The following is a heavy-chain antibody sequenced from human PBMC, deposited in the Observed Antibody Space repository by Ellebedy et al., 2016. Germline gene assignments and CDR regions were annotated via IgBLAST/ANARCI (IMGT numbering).Heavy chain of an antibody. CDR1: GYRFSSYW. CDR2: IDPGDSET. CDR3: ARPIVAVGRTDAFHI. J-gene: IGHJ3*02. D-gene: IGHD6-19*01. Sequence: GESLKISCKGSGYRFSSYWIGWVRHMPGKGLELMGIIDPGDSETRYSPSFQGQVIISFDKSISTAYLQWNNLRASDSAIYYCARPIVAVGRTDAFHIWGQGTMVTVSS. V-gene: IGHV5-51*01.